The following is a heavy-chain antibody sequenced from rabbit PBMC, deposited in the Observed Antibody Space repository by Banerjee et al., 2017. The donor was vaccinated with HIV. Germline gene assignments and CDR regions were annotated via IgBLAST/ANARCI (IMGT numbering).Heavy chain of an antibody. V-gene: IGHV1S45*01. CDR2: IWPETGDT. J-gene: IGHJ4*01. CDR1: GFSLSNKYV. CDR3: VRGSYARYAGYGYPNL. Sequence: QEQLEESGGDLVKPEGSLTLTCTASGFSLSNKYVMCWVRQAPGKGLEWIGVIWPETGDTYSANRGKSRFTISQTSSPTGTLQMTRLTPAHTAPYFCVRGSYARYAGYGYPNLWGPGTLVTVS. D-gene: IGHD7-1*01.